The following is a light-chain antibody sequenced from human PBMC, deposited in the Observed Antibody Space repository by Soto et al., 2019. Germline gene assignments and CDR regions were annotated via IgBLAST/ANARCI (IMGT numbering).Light chain of an antibody. J-gene: IGKJ1*01. Sequence: DIQMTQSPSTLSASVGDRVTITSRASQSISSWLAWYQQTPAKAPKLLXYDASSLESGVPSRFSGSGSGTELTLTISSLQPDDFATYYCQQYNSYSTWTFGQGTKVDIK. V-gene: IGKV1-5*01. CDR1: QSISSW. CDR2: DAS. CDR3: QQYNSYSTWT.